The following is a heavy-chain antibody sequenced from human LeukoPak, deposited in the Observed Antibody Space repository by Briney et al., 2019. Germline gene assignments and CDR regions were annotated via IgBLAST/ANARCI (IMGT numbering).Heavy chain of an antibody. CDR3: MSALGT. J-gene: IGHJ5*02. Sequence: SETLSLTCTVSGASITSQFWNWIRQPAGEGLEFVGLISASGALNFNPSLKSRVTMSIDTSKNQFSLKLTSMTAADTAVYYCMSALGTWGQGTLVTVSS. CDR2: ISASGAL. V-gene: IGHV4-4*07. CDR1: GASITSQF. D-gene: IGHD1-26*01.